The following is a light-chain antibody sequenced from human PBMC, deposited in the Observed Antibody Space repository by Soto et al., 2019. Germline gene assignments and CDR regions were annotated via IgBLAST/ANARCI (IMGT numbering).Light chain of an antibody. J-gene: IGLJ3*02. CDR3: SSYTSASTVV. CDR1: SSDVGGYNY. Sequence: QSVLAQPASVSGSPGQSITISCTGTSSDVGGYNYVSWYQQHPGKAPKLLLSEVTDRAPGVSKRFSGSKSGDTASLTISGRQAEEEADYHCSSYTSASTVVFGGGSKHTVL. CDR2: EVT. V-gene: IGLV2-14*01.